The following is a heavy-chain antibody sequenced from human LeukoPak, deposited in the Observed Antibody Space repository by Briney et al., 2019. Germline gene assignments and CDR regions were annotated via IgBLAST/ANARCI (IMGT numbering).Heavy chain of an antibody. V-gene: IGHV4-39*07. CDR2: IYYSGST. CDR1: GGSISSSSYY. J-gene: IGHJ4*02. D-gene: IGHD2-8*01. Sequence: SETLSLTCTVSGGSISSSSYYWGWIRQPPGKGLEWIGSIYYSGSTYYNPSLKSRVTISVDTSKNQFSLKLSSVTAADTAVYYCARVLYCTNGVCFKFDYWGQGTLVTVSS. CDR3: ARVLYCTNGVCFKFDY.